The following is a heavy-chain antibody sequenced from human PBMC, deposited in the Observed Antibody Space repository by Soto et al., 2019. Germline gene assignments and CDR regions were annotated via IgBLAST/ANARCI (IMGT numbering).Heavy chain of an antibody. V-gene: IGHV4-4*07. CDR2: IYNTGST. Sequence: VSLSVTCSVSVFSISSYYWNWIRQPAGKGLEWIGRIYNTGSTNYNPSLKSRVTMSVDTSKNQFSLRLSSVTAADTAVYHCARGVFIRRSYYGFYFDSWGLGTLVTVSS. D-gene: IGHD3-10*01. CDR3: ARGVFIRRSYYGFYFDS. J-gene: IGHJ4*02. CDR1: VFSISSYY.